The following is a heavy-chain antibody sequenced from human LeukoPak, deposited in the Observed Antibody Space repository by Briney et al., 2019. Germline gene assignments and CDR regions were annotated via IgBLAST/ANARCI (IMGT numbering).Heavy chain of an antibody. CDR3: ARWSIPMVRGNIYGMDV. Sequence: GGSLRLSCAASGFTFSSYWMHWVRQAPGKGLVWVSRINSDGSSTSYADSVKGRFTISRDNAKNTLYLQMNSLRAEDTAVYYCARWSIPMVRGNIYGMDVWGQGTTVTVSS. J-gene: IGHJ6*02. CDR1: GFTFSSYW. D-gene: IGHD3-10*01. CDR2: INSDGSST. V-gene: IGHV3-74*01.